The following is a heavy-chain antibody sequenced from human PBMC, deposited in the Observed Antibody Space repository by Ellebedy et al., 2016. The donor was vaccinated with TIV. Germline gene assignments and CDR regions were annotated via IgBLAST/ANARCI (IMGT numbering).Heavy chain of an antibody. CDR2: FDPSDSYT. J-gene: IGHJ6*02. Sequence: GESLKIPCKGSGYSFTSHWISWVRQMPGKGLEWIGGFDPSDSYTNYSPSFQGHVTISADKSISTAYLQWSSLKASDTAMYYGARRRYHYGMDVWGQGTTVTVSS. CDR3: ARRRYHYGMDV. CDR1: GYSFTSHW. V-gene: IGHV5-10-1*01.